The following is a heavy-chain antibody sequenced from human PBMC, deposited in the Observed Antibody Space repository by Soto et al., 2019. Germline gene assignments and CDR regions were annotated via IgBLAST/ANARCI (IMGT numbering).Heavy chain of an antibody. CDR1: GGSFSGYY. CDR2: INHSGST. D-gene: IGHD3-10*01. J-gene: IGHJ6*02. V-gene: IGHV4-34*01. Sequence: SETLSLTCAVYGGSFSGYYWSWIRQPPGKGLEWIGEINHSGSTNYNPSLRSRVTISVDTSKNQFSLKLSSVTAADTAVYYCARGSRYPFTMVRGVPLSRGYGMDVWGQGTTVTVSS. CDR3: ARGSRYPFTMVRGVPLSRGYGMDV.